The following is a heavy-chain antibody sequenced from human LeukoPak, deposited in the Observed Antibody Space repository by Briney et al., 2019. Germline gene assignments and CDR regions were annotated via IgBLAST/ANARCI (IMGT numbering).Heavy chain of an antibody. CDR1: RDSFTNYW. V-gene: IGHV5-51*01. CDR3: ARGPDGAYYFDS. Sequence: GESLKISCQGSRDSFTNYWIGWVRQMPGKGLEWMGLIYPYDSDTRYSPSFQGQVTVSVDKSISTAYLQWTSLKASDTALYFCARGPDGAYYFDSWGQGTLVSVSS. D-gene: IGHD1-14*01. J-gene: IGHJ4*02. CDR2: IYPYDSDT.